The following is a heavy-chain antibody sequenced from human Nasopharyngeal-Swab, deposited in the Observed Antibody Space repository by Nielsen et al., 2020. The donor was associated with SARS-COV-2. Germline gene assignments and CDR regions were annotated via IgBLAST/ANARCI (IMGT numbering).Heavy chain of an antibody. CDR1: GFTFSSYA. CDR3: AKGAYGSGSYYKPFYGMDV. J-gene: IGHJ6*02. D-gene: IGHD3-10*01. V-gene: IGHV3-23*01. Sequence: GGSLRLSCAASGFTFSSYAMSWVRQAPGKGLEWVSAISGSGGSTYYADSVKGRFTISRDNSKNTLYLQMNSLRAEDTAVYYCAKGAYGSGSYYKPFYGMDVWGQGTTVTVSS. CDR2: ISGSGGST.